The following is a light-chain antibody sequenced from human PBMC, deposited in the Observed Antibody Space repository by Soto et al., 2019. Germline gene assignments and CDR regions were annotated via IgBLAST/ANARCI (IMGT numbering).Light chain of an antibody. V-gene: IGKV3-20*01. CDR1: QRVASNY. Sequence: EIVLTQSPGTLPLSPGERATLSCRASQRVASNYLAWYQQKPGQAPRLLIYSASGRATGIPDRFSGSGSGTDFTLTIRRLEPEDFAVYYCQQYGSAPWTFGQGTKVEIK. J-gene: IGKJ1*01. CDR3: QQYGSAPWT. CDR2: SAS.